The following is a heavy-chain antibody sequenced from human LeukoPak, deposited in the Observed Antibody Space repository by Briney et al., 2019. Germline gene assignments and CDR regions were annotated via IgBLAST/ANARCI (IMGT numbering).Heavy chain of an antibody. CDR1: GFTFTSSA. J-gene: IGHJ3*02. CDR2: IVVGSGNT. V-gene: IGHV1-58*02. Sequence: ASVKVSCKASGFTFTSSAMQWVRQARGQRLEWIGWIVVGSGNTNYAQRFQERVTITRDMSTSTAYMELSSLRSEDTAVYYCAAAHYDILTGYYVRAFDIWGQGTMVTVSS. CDR3: AAAHYDILTGYYVRAFDI. D-gene: IGHD3-9*01.